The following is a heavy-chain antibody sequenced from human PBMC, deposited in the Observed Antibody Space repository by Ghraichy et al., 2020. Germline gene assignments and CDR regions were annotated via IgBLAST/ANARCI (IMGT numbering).Heavy chain of an antibody. J-gene: IGHJ4*02. Sequence: GESLNISCTASGFTVSSTYVIWVRQAPGKGLEWVSVIFAGGFPDYADSVKGRFIISRDISKNTVYLDMNSLRSDDTALYYCATGGDSATDCTSTSCFREPKNFWGQGTQVTGSS. CDR3: ATGGDSATDCTSTSCFREPKNF. CDR2: IFAGGFP. V-gene: IGHV3-53*01. D-gene: IGHD2-2*01. CDR1: GFTVSSTY.